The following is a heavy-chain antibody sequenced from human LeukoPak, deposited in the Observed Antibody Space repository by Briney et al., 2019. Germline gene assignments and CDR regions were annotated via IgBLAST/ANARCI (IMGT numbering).Heavy chain of an antibody. V-gene: IGHV1-18*01. CDR1: GGTFSSYA. Sequence: GAPVKVSCKASGGTFSSYAISWVRQAPGQGLEWMGWISAYNGNTNYAQKLQGRVTMTTDTSTSTAYMELRSLRSDDTAVYYCARKPYSGYDVDYWGQGTLVTVSS. J-gene: IGHJ4*02. CDR2: ISAYNGNT. CDR3: ARKPYSGYDVDY. D-gene: IGHD5-12*01.